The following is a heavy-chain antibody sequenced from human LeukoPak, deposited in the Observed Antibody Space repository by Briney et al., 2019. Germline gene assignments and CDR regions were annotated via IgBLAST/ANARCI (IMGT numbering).Heavy chain of an antibody. D-gene: IGHD3-9*01. J-gene: IGHJ4*02. CDR3: ARLHYDILAGYYGVFDY. Sequence: GGSLRLSCAASGFIFSSYWMSWVRQAPGKGLEWVANIKQDGSEKYYVDSVKGRFTISRDNAKNSLYLQMNSLRAEDTAVYYCARLHYDILAGYYGVFDYWGQGTLVTVSS. CDR1: GFIFSSYW. CDR2: IKQDGSEK. V-gene: IGHV3-7*03.